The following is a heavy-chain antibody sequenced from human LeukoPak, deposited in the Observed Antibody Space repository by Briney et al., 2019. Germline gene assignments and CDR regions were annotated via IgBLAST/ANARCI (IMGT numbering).Heavy chain of an antibody. Sequence: PGGSLRLSCAASGFTFNIYGMHWVRQAPGKRLEWVAFISLDGGTNYYADSVKGRFTISRDNSKNTLYLQMNSLRAEDTAVYYCAKEVVGASQPLYYFDFWGQGTLVAVSS. J-gene: IGHJ4*02. CDR2: ISLDGGTN. CDR1: GFTFNIYG. D-gene: IGHD1-26*01. V-gene: IGHV3-30*02. CDR3: AKEVVGASQPLYYFDF.